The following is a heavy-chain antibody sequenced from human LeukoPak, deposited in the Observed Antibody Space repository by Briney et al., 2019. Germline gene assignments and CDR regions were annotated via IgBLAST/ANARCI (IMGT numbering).Heavy chain of an antibody. V-gene: IGHV3-30*04. D-gene: IGHD3-22*01. J-gene: IGHJ4*02. CDR3: ERDLLITMIVVDY. CDR1: GFTFSSYA. CDR2: ISYDGSKK. Sequence: GRSLRLSCAASGFTFSSYAVHGVRQAPGKGREWGAVISYDGSKKYYVDSVKGRFPISRDNYKHTLYLQMNSVRAEDTAVYYCERDLLITMIVVDYWGQGTVVTVSS.